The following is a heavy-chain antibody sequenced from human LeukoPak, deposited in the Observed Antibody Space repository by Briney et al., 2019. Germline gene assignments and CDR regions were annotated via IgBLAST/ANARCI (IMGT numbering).Heavy chain of an antibody. Sequence: GASVKVSCKASGYTFTSYDINWVRQAPGQGLEWMGWMNPNSGNTGYAQKFQGRVTMTRNTSISTAYMELSSLRSEDTAVYYCARRTMVRGVMGYWGQGTLVTVSS. V-gene: IGHV1-8*01. J-gene: IGHJ4*02. D-gene: IGHD3-10*01. CDR1: GYTFTSYD. CDR2: MNPNSGNT. CDR3: ARRTMVRGVMGY.